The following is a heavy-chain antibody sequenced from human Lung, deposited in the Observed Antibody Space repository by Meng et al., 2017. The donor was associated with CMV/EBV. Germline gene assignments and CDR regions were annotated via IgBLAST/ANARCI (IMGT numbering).Heavy chain of an antibody. V-gene: IGHV1-2*02. D-gene: IGHD1-1*01. Sequence: ASSXVISKALGYTFTGYYVHWLRHAPGQGLEWMGWINPITGATKYAQKFQGRVTMTRDTSISTAYMALSRLTSDDAAIYYCGRVVASAQLPPLDVWGQGTTVTVSS. CDR3: GRVVASAQLPPLDV. CDR2: INPITGAT. J-gene: IGHJ6*02. CDR1: GYTFTGYY.